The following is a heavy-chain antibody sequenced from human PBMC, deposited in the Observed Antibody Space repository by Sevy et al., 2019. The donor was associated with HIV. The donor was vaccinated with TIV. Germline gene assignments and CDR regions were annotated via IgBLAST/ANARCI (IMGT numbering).Heavy chain of an antibody. J-gene: IGHJ3*02. CDR1: GSTFSNYV. CDR2: IFGARGVI. CDR3: AGGRYDSSGSFDAFDI. V-gene: IGHV3-23*01. Sequence: GGSLRLSCADSGSTFSNYVMNWVRQAPGKGLEWVSTIFGARGVIYDADSLKGRFTISRDNSKNTLYLQMDSLRAEDTAVYYCAGGRYDSSGSFDAFDIWGQGTMVTVSS. D-gene: IGHD3-22*01.